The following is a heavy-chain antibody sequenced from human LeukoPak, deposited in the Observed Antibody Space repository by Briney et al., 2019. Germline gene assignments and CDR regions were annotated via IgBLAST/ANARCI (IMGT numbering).Heavy chain of an antibody. CDR1: GGSISSSSYY. CDR2: IYYSGST. CDR3: ARLVAPGITMIVVVITDY. J-gene: IGHJ4*02. D-gene: IGHD3-22*01. Sequence: SETLSLTCTVSGGSISSSSYYWGWIRQPPGKGLEWIGSIYYSGSTYYNPSLKSRVTISVDTSKNQFSLKLSSVTAADTAVYYCARLVAPGITMIVVVITDYWGQGTLVTVSS. V-gene: IGHV4-39*01.